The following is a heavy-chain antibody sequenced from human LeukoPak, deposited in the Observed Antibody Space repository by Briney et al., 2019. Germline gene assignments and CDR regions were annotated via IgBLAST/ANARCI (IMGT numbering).Heavy chain of an antibody. Sequence: SETLSLTCTVSGGSISIYYWSWIRQPPGKGLEWIGYIYYTGSTNYNPSLKSRVTISVDTSKNQFSLKLSSVTAADTAVYYCATLTGYSSESWFDPWGQGILVTVSS. CDR2: IYYTGST. CDR1: GGSISIYY. V-gene: IGHV4-59*01. CDR3: ATLTGYSSESWFDP. D-gene: IGHD3-9*01. J-gene: IGHJ5*02.